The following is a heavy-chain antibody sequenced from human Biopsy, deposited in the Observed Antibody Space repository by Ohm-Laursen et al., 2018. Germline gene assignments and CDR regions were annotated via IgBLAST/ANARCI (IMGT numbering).Heavy chain of an antibody. CDR1: GYTFSLYH. CDR3: ARDPYCSGGNCYSPLDH. J-gene: IGHJ4*02. V-gene: IGHV1-2*02. Sequence: SSVKVSCKSSGYTFSLYHIHWVRQAPGQGLEWMGWIDPDSGRTSFGQNFQGRVTMTSDTSTGTAYLELTRLRSDDTAVYYCARDPYCSGGNCYSPLDHWGQGTLVTVSA. CDR2: IDPDSGRT. D-gene: IGHD2-15*01.